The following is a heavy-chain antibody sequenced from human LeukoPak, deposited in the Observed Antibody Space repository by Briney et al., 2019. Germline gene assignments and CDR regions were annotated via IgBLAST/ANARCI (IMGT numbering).Heavy chain of an antibody. CDR1: GGSFSGYY. CDR2: INHSGST. CDR3: ARGLGTNRYTSSWYGVYFDY. D-gene: IGHD6-13*01. Sequence: SETLSLTCAVYGGSFSGYYWSWIRQPPGKGLEWIGEINHSGSTNYNPSLKSRVTISVDTSKNQFSLKLSSVTAADTAVYYCARGLGTNRYTSSWYGVYFDYWGQGTLVTVSS. V-gene: IGHV4-34*01. J-gene: IGHJ4*02.